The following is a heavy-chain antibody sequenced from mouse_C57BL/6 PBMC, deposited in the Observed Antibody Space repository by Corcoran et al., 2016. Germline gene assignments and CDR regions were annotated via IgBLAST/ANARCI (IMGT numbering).Heavy chain of an antibody. CDR3: ARPLPYAMDY. V-gene: IGHV1-81*01. Sequence: HVQLQQSGAELARPGASVKLSCKVSGYTFTSYGISWVKQRSGQGLEWIGEIYPTSGATYYNERFKGKATLTADKSSSTAYMELRSLTSEDSAVYFVARPLPYAMDYWGQGTSVTVSS. CDR1: GYTFTSYG. CDR2: IYPTSGAT. J-gene: IGHJ4*01.